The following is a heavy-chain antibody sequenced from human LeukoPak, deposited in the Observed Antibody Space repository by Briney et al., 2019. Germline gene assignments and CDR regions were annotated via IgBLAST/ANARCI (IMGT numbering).Heavy chain of an antibody. CDR2: INPNSGGT. D-gene: IGHD3-22*01. CDR3: AGVYYDSSGYSAPFDY. V-gene: IGHV1-2*02. J-gene: IGHJ4*02. CDR1: GYTFTGYY. Sequence: ASVKVSCKASGYTFTGYYMHWVRQAPGQGLEWMGWINPNSGGTNYAQKFQGRVTMTRDTSISTAYMELSRLRSDDTAVYYCAGVYYDSSGYSAPFDYWGQGTLVTVPS.